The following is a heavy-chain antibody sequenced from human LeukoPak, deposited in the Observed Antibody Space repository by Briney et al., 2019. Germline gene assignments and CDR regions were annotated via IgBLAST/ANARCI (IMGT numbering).Heavy chain of an antibody. CDR3: ARDWWELLLDY. J-gene: IGHJ4*02. CDR1: GGSISSSSYY. V-gene: IGHV4-39*07. D-gene: IGHD1-26*01. CDR2: IYYSGST. Sequence: SETLSLTCTVSGGSISSSSYYWGWIRQPPGKGLEWIGSIYYSGSTYYNPSLKSRVTISVDTSKNQFSLNLSSVTAADTAVYYCARDWWELLLDYWGQGTLVTVSS.